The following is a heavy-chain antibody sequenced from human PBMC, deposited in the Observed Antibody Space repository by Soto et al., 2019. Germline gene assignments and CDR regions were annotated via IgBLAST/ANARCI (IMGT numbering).Heavy chain of an antibody. CDR3: PKAVGTTIDFAHFDF. CDR1: GFTFRSYA. D-gene: IGHD1-26*01. Sequence: GGSLRLSCAASGFTFRSYAINWVRQAPGKGLGWVSGISGSADSTYFAHSVRGRFTISRDTSKSTLYLQMHSLRVDDTAPYYCPKAVGTTIDFAHFDFWGQGTLVTVSS. J-gene: IGHJ4*02. V-gene: IGHV3-23*01. CDR2: ISGSADST.